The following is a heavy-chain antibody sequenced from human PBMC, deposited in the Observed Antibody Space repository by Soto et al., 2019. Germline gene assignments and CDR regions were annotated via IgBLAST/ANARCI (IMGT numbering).Heavy chain of an antibody. J-gene: IGHJ4*02. D-gene: IGHD3-3*01. CDR3: ATRVSITIFGQLEGFDY. Sequence: GASVKVSCKVSGYTLTELSMHWVRQAPGKGLEWMGGFDPEDGETIYAQKFQGRVTMTEDTSTDTAYMELSSLRSEDTAVYYCATRVSITIFGQLEGFDYWGQGTLVTVSS. V-gene: IGHV1-24*01. CDR1: GYTLTELS. CDR2: FDPEDGET.